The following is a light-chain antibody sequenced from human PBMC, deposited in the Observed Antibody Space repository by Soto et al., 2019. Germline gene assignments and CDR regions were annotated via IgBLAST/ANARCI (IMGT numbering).Light chain of an antibody. CDR3: QQRSNWLSWT. V-gene: IGKV3-11*01. CDR1: QSVSSY. Sequence: EIVLTQSPATLSLSPGERATLSCRASQSVSSYLAWYQQKPGQAPRLLIYDASNRATGIPARFSGSGSGTDFTLTISSLEPEDFAAYYCQQRSNWLSWTFGQGTKVEIK. J-gene: IGKJ1*01. CDR2: DAS.